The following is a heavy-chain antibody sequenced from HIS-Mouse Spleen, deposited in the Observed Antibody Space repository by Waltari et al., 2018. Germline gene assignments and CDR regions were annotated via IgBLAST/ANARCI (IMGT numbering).Heavy chain of an antibody. D-gene: IGHD3-10*01. V-gene: IGHV4-39*07. J-gene: IGHJ6*02. CDR3: ARILLWFGELSPNYYGMDV. CDR1: GGSISSSSYY. CDR2: IYYSGST. Sequence: QLQLQESGPGLVKPSETLSLTCTVSGGSISSSSYYWGWIRQPPGTGLEWIGSIYYSGSTSNSPSLKSRGTISVDTSKNQFSLKLSSVTAADTAVYYCARILLWFGELSPNYYGMDVWGQGTTVTVSS.